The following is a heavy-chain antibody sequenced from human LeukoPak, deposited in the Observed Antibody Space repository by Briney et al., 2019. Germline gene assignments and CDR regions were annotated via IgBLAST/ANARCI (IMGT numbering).Heavy chain of an antibody. CDR2: ISGSGGST. Sequence: GGSLRLSCAASGFTFSHYGMTWVRQAPGKGLEWVSAISGSGGSTYYAGSVKGRFTISRDNSKNTLYLQMNSLRAEDTAVYYCARGIAVAGTASYWGQGTLVTVSS. CDR3: ARGIAVAGTASY. CDR1: GFTFSHYG. V-gene: IGHV3-23*01. D-gene: IGHD6-19*01. J-gene: IGHJ4*02.